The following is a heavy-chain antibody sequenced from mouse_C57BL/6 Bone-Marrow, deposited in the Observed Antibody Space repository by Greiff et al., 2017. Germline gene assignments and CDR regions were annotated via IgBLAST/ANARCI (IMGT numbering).Heavy chain of an antibody. J-gene: IGHJ4*01. V-gene: IGHV5-17*01. CDR2: ISSGSSTI. D-gene: IGHD3-2*02. Sequence: EVNVVESGGGLVKPGGSLKLSCAASGFTFSDYGMHWVRQAPEKGLEWVAYISSGSSTIYYADTVKGRFTISRDNAKNTLFLQMTSLRSEDTAMYYCASAAQAHYYAMDYWGQGTSVTVSS. CDR1: GFTFSDYG. CDR3: ASAAQAHYYAMDY.